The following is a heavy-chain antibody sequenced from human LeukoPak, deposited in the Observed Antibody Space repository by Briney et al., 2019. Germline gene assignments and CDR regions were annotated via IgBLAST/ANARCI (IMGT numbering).Heavy chain of an antibody. D-gene: IGHD3-10*01. CDR1: GYSISSGYY. CDR2: IYHSGST. Sequence: SETLSLTCAVSGYSISSGYYWGWIRQPPGKGLEWIGSIYHSGSTYYNPSFKSRVTISVDTSKNQFSLKLSSVTAADTAVYYCARDAYYYGSGSYYNNWGQGTLVTVSS. J-gene: IGHJ4*02. V-gene: IGHV4-38-2*02. CDR3: ARDAYYYGSGSYYNN.